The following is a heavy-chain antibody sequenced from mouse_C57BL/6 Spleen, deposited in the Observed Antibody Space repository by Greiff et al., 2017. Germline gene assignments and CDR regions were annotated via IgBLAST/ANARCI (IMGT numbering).Heavy chain of an antibody. CDR3: VSDITRPFDY. Sequence: EVQVVESGGGLVQPKGSLKLSCAASGFSFNTYAMNWVRQAPGKGLEWVARIRSKSNNYATYYADSVKDRFTISRDDSESMLYLQMNNLKTEDTAMYYCVSDITRPFDYWGQGTTLTVSS. CDR2: IRSKSNNYAT. V-gene: IGHV10-1*01. J-gene: IGHJ2*01. D-gene: IGHD1-1*01. CDR1: GFSFNTYA.